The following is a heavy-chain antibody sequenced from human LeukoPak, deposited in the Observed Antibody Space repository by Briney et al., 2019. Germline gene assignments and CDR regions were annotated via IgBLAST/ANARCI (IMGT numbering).Heavy chain of an antibody. CDR1: GYIFTGYY. CDR2: INPNSGGT. Sequence: ASVKVSCKASGYIFTGYYMHWVRQAPGQGPEWMGWINPNSGGTNYAQKFQGRVTMTGDTSISTAYMELSSLKSDDTAVLYCARGGVDGVLDYWGQGTLVTVSS. J-gene: IGHJ4*02. D-gene: IGHD3-10*01. V-gene: IGHV1-2*02. CDR3: ARGGVDGVLDY.